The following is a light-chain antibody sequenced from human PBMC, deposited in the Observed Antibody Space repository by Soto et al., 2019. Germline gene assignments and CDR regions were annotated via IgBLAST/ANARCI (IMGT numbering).Light chain of an antibody. CDR1: QSVSSN. CDR2: GAF. CDR3: QQYNDWPLT. J-gene: IGKJ1*01. V-gene: IGKV3-15*01. Sequence: EILMTHSPVTLSVSPGERATLSCRASQSVSSNLAWYQQKPGQAPSLLIYGAFTRATGIPARFSGTGSGTEFTLTISSLQSEDFALYYCQQYNDWPLTFGQGTKVDI.